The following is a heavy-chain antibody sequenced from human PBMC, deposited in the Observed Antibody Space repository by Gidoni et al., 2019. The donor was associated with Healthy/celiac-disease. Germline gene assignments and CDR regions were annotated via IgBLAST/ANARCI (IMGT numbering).Heavy chain of an antibody. D-gene: IGHD3-3*01. J-gene: IGHJ4*02. CDR3: ANMRFYDFSGYFDY. V-gene: IGHV3-23*01. Sequence: EVQLLESGGGLVQPGGSLRLSCAASGFTFSSYAMSWVRQAPGKGLEWVSAISGSGGSTYYADSVKGRFPISRDNSKNTLYLQMNSLRAEDTAVYYCANMRFYDFSGYFDYWGQGTLVTVSS. CDR1: GFTFSSYA. CDR2: ISGSGGST.